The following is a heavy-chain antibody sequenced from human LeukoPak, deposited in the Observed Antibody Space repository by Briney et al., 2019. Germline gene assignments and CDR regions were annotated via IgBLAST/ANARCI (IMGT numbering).Heavy chain of an antibody. CDR3: AKVGKYCSSTSCYVRHYYFDY. CDR2: ISSNGGST. Sequence: GGSLRLSCSASGFTFSSYAMHWVRQAPGKGLEYVSAISSNGGSTYYADSVKGRFTISRDNSKNTLYLQMSSLRAEDTAVYYCAKVGKYCSSTSCYVRHYYFDYWGQGTLVTVSS. D-gene: IGHD2-2*01. V-gene: IGHV3-64D*06. J-gene: IGHJ4*02. CDR1: GFTFSSYA.